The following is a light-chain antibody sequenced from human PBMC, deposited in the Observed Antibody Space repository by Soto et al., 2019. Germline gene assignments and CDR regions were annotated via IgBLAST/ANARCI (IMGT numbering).Light chain of an antibody. J-gene: IGLJ2*01. CDR1: GSNIGAHYD. Sequence: QLVLTQPPSVSGAPGQRVTISCTGSGSNIGAHYDVHWYQQVPGTAPKLVIYASTNRPSGVPDRFSGSKSGTSASLAITGLQAEDEAVYYCQSFDNTLSGVVFGEGTKLTVL. CDR3: QSFDNTLSGVV. V-gene: IGLV1-40*01. CDR2: AST.